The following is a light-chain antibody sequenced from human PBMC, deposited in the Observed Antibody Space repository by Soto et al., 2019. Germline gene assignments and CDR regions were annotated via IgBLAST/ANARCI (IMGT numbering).Light chain of an antibody. V-gene: IGLV2-8*01. J-gene: IGLJ1*01. Sequence: QSVLTQPPSASGSPGQSVTISCTGTSSDVGGYNYVSWYQQHPGKAPKLMIYEVSKRPAGVPDRFSGSKSGNTASLTVSGLQAADEADYYCTSYGGSNIPYVFGTGPTLTVL. CDR3: TSYGGSNIPYV. CDR1: SSDVGGYNY. CDR2: EVS.